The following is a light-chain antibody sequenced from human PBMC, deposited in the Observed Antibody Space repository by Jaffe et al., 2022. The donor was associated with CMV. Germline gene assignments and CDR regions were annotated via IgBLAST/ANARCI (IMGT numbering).Light chain of an antibody. V-gene: IGLV1-47*01. CDR3: AAWDDSLSGAV. Sequence: QSVLIQPPSVSGTPGQRVTISCSGGNSNIGNNDVYWYQQLPGTAPKLFIYRNNQRPSGVPDRVSGSKSGTSASLAISGLRSEDEADYYCAAWDDSLSGAVFGGGTQLTVL. J-gene: IGLJ7*01. CDR1: NSNIGNND. CDR2: RNN.